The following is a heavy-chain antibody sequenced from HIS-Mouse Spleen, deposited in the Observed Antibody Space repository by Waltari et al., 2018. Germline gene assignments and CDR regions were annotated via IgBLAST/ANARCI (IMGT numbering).Heavy chain of an antibody. CDR3: AREIPYSSGWYDWYFYL. V-gene: IGHV4-39*07. J-gene: IGHJ2*01. D-gene: IGHD6-13*01. CDR2: IDYSATT. CDR1: GGSISSSSYY. Sequence: QLQLQESGPGLVKPSETLSLTCTVSGGSISSSSYYWGWIRQPPGKGQEGIGSIDYSATTYYNPSLKSRVTISVDTSKNQFSRKLSSVTAADTAVYYCAREIPYSSGWYDWYFYLWGRGTLVTVSS.